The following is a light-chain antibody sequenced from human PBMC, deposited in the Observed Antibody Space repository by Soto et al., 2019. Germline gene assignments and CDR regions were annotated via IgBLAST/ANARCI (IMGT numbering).Light chain of an antibody. J-gene: IGKJ1*01. CDR3: QQHGRSPWT. Sequence: ELVLTQSPGTLSLSPGDRATLSCRASQSVSSRYLAWYQQKPVQAPGRFLYGASSRATCFPDGLRGSGSGTDFTLTIIRLEPQVFAVDDCQQHGRSPWTFGQGTHVQVK. CDR2: GAS. CDR1: QSVSSRY. V-gene: IGKV3-20*01.